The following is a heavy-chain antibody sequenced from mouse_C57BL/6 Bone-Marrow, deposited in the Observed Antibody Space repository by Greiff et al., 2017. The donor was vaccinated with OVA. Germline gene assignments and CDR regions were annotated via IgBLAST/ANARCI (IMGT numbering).Heavy chain of an antibody. V-gene: IGHV14-4*01. CDR3: TTDYGSREGFAY. Sequence: VQLQQSGAELVRPGASVKLSCTASGFNIKDDYMHWVKQRPEQGLEWIGWIDPENGDTEYASKFQGKATITADTSSNTAYLQLSSLTSEDTAVYYCTTDYGSREGFAYWGQGTLVTVSA. CDR1: GFNIKDDY. CDR2: IDPENGDT. J-gene: IGHJ3*01. D-gene: IGHD1-1*01.